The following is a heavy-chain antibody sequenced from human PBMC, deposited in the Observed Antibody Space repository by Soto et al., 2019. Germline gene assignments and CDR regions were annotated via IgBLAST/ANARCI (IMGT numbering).Heavy chain of an antibody. J-gene: IGHJ4*01. V-gene: IGHV1-3*01. Sequence: QVQLVQSGAEVKMPGASVKVSCKASGYTFTSYAIHWVRQAPGHRTEWMGWIDANNGRTKYSQNFQDRVTITRDTSASTAYMELSWLRSEDTAVYYCARGRWTPRTADYYLDYWGHGTLVTVSS. CDR3: ARGRWTPRTADYYLDY. CDR1: GYTFTSYA. CDR2: IDANNGRT. D-gene: IGHD1-1*01.